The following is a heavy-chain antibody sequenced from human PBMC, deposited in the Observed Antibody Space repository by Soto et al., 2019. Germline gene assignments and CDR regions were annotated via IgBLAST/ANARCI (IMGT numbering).Heavy chain of an antibody. CDR1: GGSISRSGYF. D-gene: IGHD3-22*01. CDR2: VYYSGTA. V-gene: IGHV4-31*03. CDR3: ARGYSRGYLGNWFGT. J-gene: IGHJ5*02. Sequence: PSETLSLTCTVSGGSISRSGYFWGWIRQYPGRGLEWIGYVYYSGTAYYNPSLQSRVSISGDTSKNQFYLNLSSVTAADTAVYYCARGYSRGYLGNWFGTWGQGTLVTVSS.